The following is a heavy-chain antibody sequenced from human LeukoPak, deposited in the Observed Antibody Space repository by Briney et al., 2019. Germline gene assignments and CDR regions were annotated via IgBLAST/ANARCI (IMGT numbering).Heavy chain of an antibody. CDR3: AKHRGYYDILTGYWADDAFDI. Sequence: GGSLRLSCAASGFTFSSYSMNWVRRAPGKGLEWVSSISSSSSYIYYADSVKGRFTISRDNAKNSLYLQMDSLRAEDTAVYYCAKHRGYYDILTGYWADDAFDIWGQGTMVTVSS. J-gene: IGHJ3*02. CDR1: GFTFSSYS. D-gene: IGHD3-9*01. CDR2: ISSSSSYI. V-gene: IGHV3-21*01.